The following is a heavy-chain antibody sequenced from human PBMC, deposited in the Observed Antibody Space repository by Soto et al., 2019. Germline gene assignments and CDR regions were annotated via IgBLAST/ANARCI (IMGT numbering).Heavy chain of an antibody. CDR2: IIPIFGTA. CDR3: ARAVAGGVYYYYGTDV. CDR1: GGTFSSYA. Sequence: GASVKVSCKASGGTFSSYAINWVRQAPGQGLEWMGGIIPIFGTADYAQKFQGRVTITADESTSTAYMELSSLRSEDTAVYYCARAVAGGVYYYYGTDVWGQGTTVTVSS. J-gene: IGHJ6*02. V-gene: IGHV1-69*13. D-gene: IGHD6-19*01.